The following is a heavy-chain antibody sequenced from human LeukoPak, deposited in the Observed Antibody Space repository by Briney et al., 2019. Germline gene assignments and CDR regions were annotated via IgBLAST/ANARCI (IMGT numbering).Heavy chain of an antibody. D-gene: IGHD2-2*01. CDR3: ARRLSSISSCPNY. CDR2: IYPGNSDI. Sequence: PGESLKISCKGSGYSFASYWIAWVRQMPGKGLEWMGGIYPGNSDITYSPSFQGQVTISADKSVSTAYLHWSSLKASDTAIYYCARRLSSISSCPNYWGQGTLVTVSS. CDR1: GYSFASYW. V-gene: IGHV5-51*01. J-gene: IGHJ4*02.